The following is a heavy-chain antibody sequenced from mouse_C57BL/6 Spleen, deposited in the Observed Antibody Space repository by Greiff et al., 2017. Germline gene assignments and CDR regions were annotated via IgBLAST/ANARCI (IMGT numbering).Heavy chain of an antibody. CDR3: ARSGYSNYWYFDV. V-gene: IGHV3-8*01. Sequence: VQLKESGPGLAKPSQTLSLTCSVTGYSITSDYWIWIRKFPGNKLEYMGYISYSGSTYYNPSLKSRISITRDTSKNQYYLQLNSVTTEDTATYYCARSGYSNYWYFDVWGTGTTVTVSS. J-gene: IGHJ1*03. CDR2: ISYSGST. CDR1: GYSITSDY. D-gene: IGHD2-5*01.